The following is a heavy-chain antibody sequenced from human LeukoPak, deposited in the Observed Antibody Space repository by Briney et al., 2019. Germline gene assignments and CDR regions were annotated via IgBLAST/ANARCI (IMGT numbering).Heavy chain of an antibody. CDR3: AKDSIYKLQQLAKGAPPH. V-gene: IGHV3-23*01. CDR1: GFTFSSYA. J-gene: IGHJ4*02. D-gene: IGHD6-13*01. Sequence: GGSLRLSCAASGFTFSSYAMSWVRQAPGKGLEWVSAISGSGGSTYYADSVKGRFTISRDNSKNTLYLQMNSLRAEDTAVYYCAKDSIYKLQQLAKGAPPHWGQGTLVTVSS. CDR2: ISGSGGST.